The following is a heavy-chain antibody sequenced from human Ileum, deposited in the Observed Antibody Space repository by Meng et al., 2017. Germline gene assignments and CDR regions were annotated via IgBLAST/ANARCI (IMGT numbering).Heavy chain of an antibody. CDR2: MNLGGSP. J-gene: IGHJ4*02. V-gene: IGHV4-4*02. CDR1: GRSISSSDW. Sequence: QVQLRESRPGRVAPSGTLSRTCAVSGRSISSSDWWSWVRQPPGKGLEWIAEMNLGGSPNYNPSLKSRVTMSVDKSNDHLSLQLTSVTAADTAVYYCAHIFDSWGQGTLVTVSS. CDR3: AHIFDS.